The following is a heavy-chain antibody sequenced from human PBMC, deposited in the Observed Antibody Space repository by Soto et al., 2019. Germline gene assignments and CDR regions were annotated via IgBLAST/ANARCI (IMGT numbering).Heavy chain of an antibody. Sequence: QVQLQQWGAEVLKPSETLSLTCVVNGGSFSGYYRTWIRQPPGKGLEWIGDINHSGITDSNPSLESRVTISVDMSKNQFSLRVNSVTAADTAVYYCARGRSSVPDRRGIGYYGLDVWGQGTTVTVSS. CDR2: INHSGIT. V-gene: IGHV4-34*01. J-gene: IGHJ6*02. D-gene: IGHD3-3*01. CDR1: GGSFSGYY. CDR3: ARGRSSVPDRRGIGYYGLDV.